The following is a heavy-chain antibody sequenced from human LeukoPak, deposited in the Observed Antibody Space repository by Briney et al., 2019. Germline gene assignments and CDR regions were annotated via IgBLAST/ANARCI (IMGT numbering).Heavy chain of an antibody. Sequence: PSETLSLTCGVHGGSFSAFYWIWIRQPPGKGLEWIGEINQSGTTTYNPSLMSRVSISVDTSKNQFSLKLSSVTAADTAVYYCARGWGPDIVVVPAAKNWFDPWGQGTLVTVSS. CDR2: INQSGTT. CDR1: GGSFSAFY. CDR3: ARGWGPDIVVVPAAKNWFDP. V-gene: IGHV4-34*01. J-gene: IGHJ5*02. D-gene: IGHD2-2*01.